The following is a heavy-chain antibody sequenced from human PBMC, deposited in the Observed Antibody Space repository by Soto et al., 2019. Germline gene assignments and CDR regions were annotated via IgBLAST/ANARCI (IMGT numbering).Heavy chain of an antibody. CDR1: GFTFDDYA. J-gene: IGHJ4*02. CDR2: ISWNSGNL. CDR3: AKGASTTVFAFNDY. D-gene: IGHD4-17*01. Sequence: EVQLVESGGGLVQPGRSLRLSCAASGFTFDDYAMHWVRQGPGKGLEWVSSISWNSGNLGYADSVKGRFTISRDNAKNSLDLQMNSLRGEDTAVYYCAKGASTTVFAFNDYWGQGTLVTVSS. V-gene: IGHV3-9*01.